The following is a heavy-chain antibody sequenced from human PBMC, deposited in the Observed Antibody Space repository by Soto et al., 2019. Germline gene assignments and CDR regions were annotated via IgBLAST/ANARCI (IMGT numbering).Heavy chain of an antibody. CDR2: ISSSSSYI. D-gene: IGHD4-4*01. CDR1: GFTFSSYS. J-gene: IGHJ5*02. CDR3: ARSPRMTTVTTTVMNPAAKTDRTPNWFDP. Sequence: GGSLRLSCAASGFTFSSYSMNWVRQAPGKGLEWVSSISSSSSYIYYADSVKGRFTISRDNARNSLYLQMNSLRAEDTAVYYCARSPRMTTVTTTVMNPAAKTDRTPNWFDPWGQGTLVTVSS. V-gene: IGHV3-21*01.